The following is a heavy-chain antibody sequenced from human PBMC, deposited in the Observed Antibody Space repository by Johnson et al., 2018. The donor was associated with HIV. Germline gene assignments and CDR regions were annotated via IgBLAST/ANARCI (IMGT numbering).Heavy chain of an antibody. Sequence: QVQLVESGGGVVQPGRSLRLSCAASGFTFSSYAMHWVRQAPGKGLEWVAVISYDGSNKYYADSVKGRFTISRDNSKNTVYLQMNSLRAEDTAVYYCARDALQQLVPRGAFNLWGQGTMVTVSS. CDR1: GFTFSSYA. J-gene: IGHJ3*01. V-gene: IGHV3-30-3*01. CDR3: ARDALQQLVPRGAFNL. CDR2: ISYDGSNK. D-gene: IGHD6-13*01.